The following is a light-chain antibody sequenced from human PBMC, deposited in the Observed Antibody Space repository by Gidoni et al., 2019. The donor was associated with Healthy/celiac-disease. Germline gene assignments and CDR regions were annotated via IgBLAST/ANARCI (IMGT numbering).Light chain of an antibody. CDR2: DVS. V-gene: IGLV2-11*01. CDR3: CSYAGSYTFV. J-gene: IGLJ1*01. Sequence: QSALTQPRSVSGSPGQSATISCTGTSSDVGGYNYVSWYQQHPVKAPKLMIYDVSKRPSGVPDRFSGSKSGNTASLTISGLQAEDEADYYCCSYAGSYTFVFGTGTKVTVL. CDR1: SSDVGGYNY.